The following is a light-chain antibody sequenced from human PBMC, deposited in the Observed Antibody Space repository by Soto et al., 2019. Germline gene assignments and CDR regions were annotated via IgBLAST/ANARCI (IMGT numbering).Light chain of an antibody. CDR1: QSVSSW. J-gene: IGKJ2*01. CDR2: DAS. CDR3: QQRSNWPRT. V-gene: IGKV3-11*01. Sequence: EIVLTQSPATLSLSPGERATLSCRASQSVSSWLTWYQQKPGQAPRLLIYDASNRATGIPARFSGSGSGTDFTLTISSLEPEDFAVYYCQQRSNWPRTFGQGTKLEIK.